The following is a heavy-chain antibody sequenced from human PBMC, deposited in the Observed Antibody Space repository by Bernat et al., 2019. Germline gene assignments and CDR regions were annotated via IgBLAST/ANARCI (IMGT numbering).Heavy chain of an antibody. CDR2: IRNKPNKYTT. CDR3: ARSFGGVIADAFDI. D-gene: IGHD3-16*02. CDR1: GFTFSDHY. Sequence: EVQLVESGGGLVQPGGSLRLSCAASGFTFSDHYMDWARQAPGKGLEWVGRIRNKPNKYTTEYVASVKGRFTISRDDSTNTLYLQMNSLKTEDTDVYYCARSFGGVIADAFDIWGQGTMVTVSS. J-gene: IGHJ3*02. V-gene: IGHV3-72*01.